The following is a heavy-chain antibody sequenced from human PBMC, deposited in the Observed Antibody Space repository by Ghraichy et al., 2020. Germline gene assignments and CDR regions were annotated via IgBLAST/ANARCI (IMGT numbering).Heavy chain of an antibody. CDR3: ARSGRGSSTDYFDH. CDR2: IYSSGNT. CDR1: GGSVSDYY. Sequence: SETLSLTCSVSGGSVSDYYWSWIRQPPGKDLEWIACIYSSGNTNYNPSLKSRGTISRDTSKNQFSLRLISVTAADTAMYYCARSGRGSSTDYFDHWGQGILVTVSS. V-gene: IGHV4-4*08. D-gene: IGHD1-26*01. J-gene: IGHJ4*02.